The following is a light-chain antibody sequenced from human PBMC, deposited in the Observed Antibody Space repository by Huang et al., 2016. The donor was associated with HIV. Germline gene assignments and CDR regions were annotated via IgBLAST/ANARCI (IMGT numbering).Light chain of an antibody. CDR2: DAS. V-gene: IGKV3-11*01. J-gene: IGKJ4*01. CDR1: QSVRTY. CDR3: QQRSAWPLT. Sequence: EIVLTQSPAPLSLSPGERATLSCRASQSVRTYLAWYQHKPGQAPRLLIYDASNRATGIPARFSGSGSGTDFTLTISNLQSEDFAVYYCQQRSAWPLTFGGGTKVEI.